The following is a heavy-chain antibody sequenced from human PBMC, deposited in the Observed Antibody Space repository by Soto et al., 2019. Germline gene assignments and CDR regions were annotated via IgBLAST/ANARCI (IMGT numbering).Heavy chain of an antibody. V-gene: IGHV4-61*08. D-gene: IGHD3-16*01. CDR2: IYFSGRT. CDR1: GDSVSSGDYY. Sequence: SETLSLTCTVSGDSVSSGDYYWTWIRQPPGKGLEWVGHIYFSGRTNYIPSLESRVTISLDTSKNQFSLKLTSVTATDTAVYYCARVPIDTYMIYWSDPWGQGTLVTVSS. CDR3: ARVPIDTYMIYWSDP. J-gene: IGHJ5*02.